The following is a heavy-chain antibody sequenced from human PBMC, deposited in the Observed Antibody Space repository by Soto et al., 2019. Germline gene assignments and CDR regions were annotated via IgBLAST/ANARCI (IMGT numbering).Heavy chain of an antibody. J-gene: IGHJ4*02. CDR2: IYYSGST. CDR3: ARWGSSWYLGMKNRQYFDY. V-gene: IGHV4-31*03. Sequence: SETLSLTCTVSGGSISSGGYYWSWIRQHPGKGLEWIGYIYYSGSTYYNPSLKSRVTISVDTSKNQFSLKLSSVTAADTAVYYCARWGSSWYLGMKNRQYFDYWGQGTLVTVSS. D-gene: IGHD6-13*01. CDR1: GGSISSGGYY.